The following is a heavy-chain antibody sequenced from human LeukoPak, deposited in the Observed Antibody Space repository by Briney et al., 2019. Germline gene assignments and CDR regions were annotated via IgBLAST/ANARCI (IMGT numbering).Heavy chain of an antibody. D-gene: IGHD4-4*01. J-gene: IGHJ6*02. V-gene: IGHV3-30*03. Sequence: PGGSLRLSCAASGFTFSSYGMHWVRQAPGKGLEWVAVISYDGSNKYYADSVKGRFTISRDNSKNTLYLQMNSLRAEDTAVYYCASYNSNFYYYYGMDVWGQGTTVTVSS. CDR3: ASYNSNFYYYYGMDV. CDR2: ISYDGSNK. CDR1: GFTFSSYG.